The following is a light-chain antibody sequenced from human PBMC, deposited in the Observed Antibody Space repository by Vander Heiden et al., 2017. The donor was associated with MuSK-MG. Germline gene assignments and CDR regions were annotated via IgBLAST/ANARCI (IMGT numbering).Light chain of an antibody. V-gene: IGKV1D-8*02. Sequence: AIWVTQSPSFLSASTGDRVTITCRVSQGVSSYVAWYQQKPGKAPELLISAASTLQSGVPSRFSGSGSGTDFTLTINCLQSEEFATYYCQQYDTFPLTFGGGTRVEIK. CDR3: QQYDTFPLT. CDR1: QGVSSY. CDR2: AAS. J-gene: IGKJ4*01.